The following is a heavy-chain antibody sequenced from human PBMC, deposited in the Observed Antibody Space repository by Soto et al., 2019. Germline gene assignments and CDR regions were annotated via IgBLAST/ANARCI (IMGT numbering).Heavy chain of an antibody. J-gene: IGHJ4*02. V-gene: IGHV3-7*01. Sequence: EVQLVESGGGLVQPGGSLRLSCAASGFTFSSYWMSWVRQAPGKGLEWVANIKQDGSEKYYVDSVKGRFTISRDNAKNSLYLQMNSLRAEDTAVYYCARDSSIFGVVINFDYWVQGTLVTVSS. CDR1: GFTFSSYW. CDR2: IKQDGSEK. D-gene: IGHD3-3*01. CDR3: ARDSSIFGVVINFDY.